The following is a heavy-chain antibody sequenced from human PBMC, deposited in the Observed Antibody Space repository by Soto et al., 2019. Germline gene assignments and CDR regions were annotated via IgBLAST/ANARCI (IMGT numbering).Heavy chain of an antibody. CDR1: GGSFSGYY. D-gene: IGHD5-18*01. CDR3: ARGSGYSYGSNWFDP. Sequence: QVQLQQWGAGLLKPSETLSLTCAVYGGSFSGYYWSWIRQPPGKGLEWIGEINHSGSTNYNPSLKSQVTISVDTSKNQFSLKLSSVTAADTAVYYCARGSGYSYGSNWFDPWGQGTLVTVSS. J-gene: IGHJ5*02. V-gene: IGHV4-34*01. CDR2: INHSGST.